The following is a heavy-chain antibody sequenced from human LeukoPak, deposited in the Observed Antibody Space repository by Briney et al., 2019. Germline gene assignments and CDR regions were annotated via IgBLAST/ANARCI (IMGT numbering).Heavy chain of an antibody. CDR1: GYTFTGHY. J-gene: IGHJ3*02. CDR2: INPNSGGT. Sequence: GASVKVSCKASGYTFTGHYMPWVRQAPGQGPEWMGWINPNSGGTNYAQKFQGRVTMTRDTSISTAYMELSGLRSDDTAVYYCARCSTPHWIFDAFDIWGQGTMVTVSS. CDR3: ARCSTPHWIFDAFDI. D-gene: IGHD1-1*01. V-gene: IGHV1-2*02.